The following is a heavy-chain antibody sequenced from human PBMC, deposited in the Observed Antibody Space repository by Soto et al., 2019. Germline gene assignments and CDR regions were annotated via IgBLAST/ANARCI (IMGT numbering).Heavy chain of an antibody. D-gene: IGHD1-1*01. V-gene: IGHV3-33*01. CDR1: GLIFSGYG. CDR3: GRDGIGGTIFWGDFDY. J-gene: IGHJ4*02. Sequence: QVHLVESGGGVVQPGGSLRLSCAVPGLIFSGYGMHWVRQAPGKGLEWLAIIRFDGSNIEYEDSVKGRFTISRDISQNMLYLQMNSLRAEDAAVYYCGRDGIGGTIFWGDFDYWGQGPLVTVSS. CDR2: IRFDGSNI.